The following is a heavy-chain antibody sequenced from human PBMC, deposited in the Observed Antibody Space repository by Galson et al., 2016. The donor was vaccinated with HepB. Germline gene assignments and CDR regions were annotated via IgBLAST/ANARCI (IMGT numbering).Heavy chain of an antibody. D-gene: IGHD4-23*01. CDR1: GFTFSAAW. J-gene: IGHJ6*02. CDR3: TTGNGGNFVYYYYGMDV. V-gene: IGHV3-15*01. CDR2: IISKSDGGTT. Sequence: SLRLSCAASGFTFSAAWMSWVRQAPGRGLEWVGRIISKSDGGTTDYSTPVKGRFTISRDDSKNTLYLQMNSLKTDDTAVYYCTTGNGGNFVYYYYGMDVWGQGTTVTASS.